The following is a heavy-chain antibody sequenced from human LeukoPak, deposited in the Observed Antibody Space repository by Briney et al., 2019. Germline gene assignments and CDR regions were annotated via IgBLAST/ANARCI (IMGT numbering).Heavy chain of an antibody. CDR1: GFTFSSYD. Sequence: GSLRLSCAASGFTFSSYDMHWVRQATGKGLEWVSAIGTAGDTYYPGSVKGRFTISRENAKNSLYLQMNSLRAGDTAVYYCARVRKYSGYYSWYFDLWGRDTLVTVSS. J-gene: IGHJ2*01. V-gene: IGHV3-13*01. D-gene: IGHD5-12*01. CDR2: IGTAGDT. CDR3: ARVRKYSGYYSWYFDL.